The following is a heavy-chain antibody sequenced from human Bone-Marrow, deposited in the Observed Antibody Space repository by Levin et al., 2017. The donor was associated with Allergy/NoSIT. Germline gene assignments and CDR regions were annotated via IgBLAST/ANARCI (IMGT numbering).Heavy chain of an antibody. CDR3: ARGGQIYDSSGYYYVRGGFDAFDI. J-gene: IGHJ3*02. D-gene: IGHD3-22*01. Sequence: SETLSLTCTVSGGSISSGGYYWSWIRQHPGKGLEWIGYIYYSGSTYYNPSLKSRVTISVDTSKNQFSLKLSSVTAADTAVYYCARGGQIYDSSGYYYVRGGFDAFDIWGQGTMVTVSS. V-gene: IGHV4-31*03. CDR1: GGSISSGGYY. CDR2: IYYSGST.